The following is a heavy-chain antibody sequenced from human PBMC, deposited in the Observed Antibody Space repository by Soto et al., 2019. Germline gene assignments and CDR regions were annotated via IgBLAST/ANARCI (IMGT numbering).Heavy chain of an antibody. V-gene: IGHV2-70*01. CDR1: GFSLSTSGMC. D-gene: IGHD3-9*01. J-gene: IGHJ6*02. Sequence: SGPTLVNPTQTLTLTCTFSGFSLSTSGMCVSWIRQPPGKALEWLALIDWDDDKYYSTSLKTRLTISKDTSKNQVVLTMTNMDPVDTATYYCARIKYDILTGYPLYVMDVWGQGTTVTVSS. CDR2: IDWDDDK. CDR3: ARIKYDILTGYPLYVMDV.